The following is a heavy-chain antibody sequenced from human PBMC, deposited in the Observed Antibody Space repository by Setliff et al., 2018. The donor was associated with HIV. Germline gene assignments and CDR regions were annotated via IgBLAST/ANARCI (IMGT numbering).Heavy chain of an antibody. CDR1: GFTFSSYS. CDR3: ARKLLTRPNYYGMDV. Sequence: GGSLRLSCAASGFTFSSYSMNWVRQAPGKGREWVSSISSSSSYIYYADSVKGRFTISRDNAKNSLYLQMNSLRAEDTAVYYCARKLLTRPNYYGMDVWGQGTTVTVSS. D-gene: IGHD2-15*01. CDR2: ISSSSSYI. J-gene: IGHJ6*02. V-gene: IGHV3-21*01.